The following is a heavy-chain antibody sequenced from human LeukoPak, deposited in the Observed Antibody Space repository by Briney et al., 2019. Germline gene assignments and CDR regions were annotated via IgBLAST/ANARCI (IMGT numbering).Heavy chain of an antibody. CDR2: INPSGGSA. Sequence: ASVKVSCKASGYTFTTHFIHWVRQAPGQGLQWMGMINPSGGSAIYAQKFQGRVTMTSDTSTSTVYMEVRSLRSEDTALYFCARERGELHRELDSWGQGTLVAVSS. CDR3: ARERGELHRELDS. D-gene: IGHD1-26*01. CDR1: GYTFTTHF. J-gene: IGHJ4*02. V-gene: IGHV1-46*01.